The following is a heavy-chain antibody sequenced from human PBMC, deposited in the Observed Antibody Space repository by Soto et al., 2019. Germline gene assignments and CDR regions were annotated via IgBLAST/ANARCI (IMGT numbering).Heavy chain of an antibody. D-gene: IGHD2-15*01. CDR3: ARLVVVVVAASNWFDP. CDR2: IYYSGST. V-gene: IGHV4-39*01. Sequence: PSETLSLTCTVSGGSISSSSYYWGWIRQPPGKGLEWIGSIYYSGSTYYNPSLKSRVTISVDTSENQFSLKLSSVTAADTAVYYCARLVVVVVAASNWFDPWGQGTLVTVSS. J-gene: IGHJ5*02. CDR1: GGSISSSSYY.